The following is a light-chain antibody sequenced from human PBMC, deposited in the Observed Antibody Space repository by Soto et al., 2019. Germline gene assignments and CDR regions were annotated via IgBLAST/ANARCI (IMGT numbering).Light chain of an antibody. J-gene: IGKJ4*01. CDR1: KRLVHSDGNTY. CDR3: TQVTQFLT. V-gene: IGKV2-24*01. CDR2: KVP. Sequence: DIVMTQTPLSSPVILGQPASISFRSSKRLVHSDGNTYLSCLQQRPGQPARLPIFKVPKRFSGVPHRFSSSGAGTDFTLKSRRVEAEDVGFYDCTQVTQFLTFGGGTKVDIK.